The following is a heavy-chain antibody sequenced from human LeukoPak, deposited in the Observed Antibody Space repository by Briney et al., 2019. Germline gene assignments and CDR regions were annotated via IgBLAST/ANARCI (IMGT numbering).Heavy chain of an antibody. V-gene: IGHV1-3*03. Sequence: GASVKVSCKASGGTFSSYAITWVRQAPGQRLEWMGCINTGNGNTKYSKKFQGRITITTDTSARTAYMELRSLRSEGMAVYFCARDVFPHDSSGMYDWFDPWGQGTQVTVSS. CDR3: ARDVFPHDSSGMYDWFDP. J-gene: IGHJ5*02. D-gene: IGHD3-22*01. CDR2: INTGNGNT. CDR1: GGTFSSYA.